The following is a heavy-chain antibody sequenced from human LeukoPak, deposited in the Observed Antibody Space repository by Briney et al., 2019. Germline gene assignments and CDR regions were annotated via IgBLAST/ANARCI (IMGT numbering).Heavy chain of an antibody. J-gene: IGHJ6*03. CDR1: GYTFTTYD. Sequence: RSSVKVSCRASGYTFTTYDINWVRQATGQGLEWMGGIIPIFGTANYAQKFQGRVTITADESTSTAYMELSSLRSEDTAVYYCARTGCSSTSCYVYYYYMDVWGKGTTVTVSS. CDR2: IIPIFGTA. CDR3: ARTGCSSTSCYVYYYYMDV. D-gene: IGHD2-2*01. V-gene: IGHV1-69*13.